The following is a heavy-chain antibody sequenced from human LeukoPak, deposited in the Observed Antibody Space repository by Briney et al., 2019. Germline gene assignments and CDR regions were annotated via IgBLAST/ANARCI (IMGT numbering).Heavy chain of an antibody. D-gene: IGHD3-10*01. CDR3: AREIEWFGELFGPTGFDY. V-gene: IGHV3-21*01. Sequence: GGSLRLSCAASGFTFSSYSMNWVRQAPGKGLEWVSSISSSSSYIYYADSVKGRLTISRDNAKNSLYLQMNSLRAEDTAVYYCAREIEWFGELFGPTGFDYWGQGTLVTVSS. J-gene: IGHJ4*02. CDR1: GFTFSSYS. CDR2: ISSSSSYI.